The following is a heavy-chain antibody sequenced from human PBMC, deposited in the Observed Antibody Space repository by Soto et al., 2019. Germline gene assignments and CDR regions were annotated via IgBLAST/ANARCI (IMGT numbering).Heavy chain of an antibody. CDR3: AREDRSFDY. CDR2: ISYDGSNK. V-gene: IGHV3-30-3*01. CDR1: GFTFSSYA. Sequence: ESGGGVVQPGRSLRLSCAASGFTFSSYAMHWVRQAPGKGLEWVAVISYDGSNKYYADSVKGRFTISRDNSKNTLYLQMNSLRAEDTAVYYCAREDRSFDYWGQGTLVTVSS. J-gene: IGHJ4*02.